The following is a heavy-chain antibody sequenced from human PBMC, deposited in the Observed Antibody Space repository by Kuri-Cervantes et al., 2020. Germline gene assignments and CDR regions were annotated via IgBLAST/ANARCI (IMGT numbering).Heavy chain of an antibody. Sequence: GGSLRLSCAASGFTFSSYWMSWVRQAPGKGLEWVANIKQDGSEKYYVDSVKGRFTIFRDNAKNSLYLEMNSLRVEDTAVYYCARDPDILLSGNFDSWGQGTLVTVSS. J-gene: IGHJ4*02. V-gene: IGHV3-7*01. CDR1: GFTFSSYW. CDR3: ARDPDILLSGNFDS. D-gene: IGHD2-15*01. CDR2: IKQDGSEK.